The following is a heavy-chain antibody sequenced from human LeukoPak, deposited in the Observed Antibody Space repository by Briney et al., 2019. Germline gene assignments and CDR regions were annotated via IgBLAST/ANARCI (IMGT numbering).Heavy chain of an antibody. CDR2: IYYSGST. CDR1: GASISSYY. Sequence: SQTLSLTCTVSGASISSYYWSWIRQPPGKGLEWIGYIYYSGSTNYSPSLKSRVTILVDTSKNQFSLKLSSVTAADTAVYYCARRFHGSGSYRFDPWGQGTLVTVSS. CDR3: ARRFHGSGSYRFDP. D-gene: IGHD3-10*01. V-gene: IGHV4-59*08. J-gene: IGHJ5*02.